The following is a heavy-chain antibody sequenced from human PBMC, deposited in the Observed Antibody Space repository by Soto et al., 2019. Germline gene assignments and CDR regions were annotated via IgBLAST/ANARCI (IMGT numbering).Heavy chain of an antibody. CDR2: ISAYNGNT. J-gene: IGHJ6*02. CDR1: GYTFTSYG. V-gene: IGHV1-18*01. CDR3: ARAVSRYCISTSCYFAPIYYYYGMDV. D-gene: IGHD2-2*01. Sequence: QVQLVQSGAEVKKPGASVKVSCKASGYTFTSYGISWVRQAPGQGLEWMGWISAYNGNTNYAQKLQGRVTMTTDTSTSTAYMELRSLRSDDTAVYYCARAVSRYCISTSCYFAPIYYYYGMDVWGQGTTVTVSS.